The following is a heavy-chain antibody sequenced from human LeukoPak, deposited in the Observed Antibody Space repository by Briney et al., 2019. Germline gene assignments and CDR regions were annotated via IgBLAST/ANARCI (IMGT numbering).Heavy chain of an antibody. Sequence: ASVKVSCKASGYTFTGYYMHWVRQAPGQGLEWMGWINPNSGGTNYAQKFQGGVTMTRDTSISTAYMELSRLRSDDTAVYYCARAETLAYCGGDCYSSFLLFDYWGQGTLVTVSS. J-gene: IGHJ4*02. CDR2: INPNSGGT. D-gene: IGHD2-21*01. V-gene: IGHV1-2*02. CDR3: ARAETLAYCGGDCYSSFLLFDY. CDR1: GYTFTGYY.